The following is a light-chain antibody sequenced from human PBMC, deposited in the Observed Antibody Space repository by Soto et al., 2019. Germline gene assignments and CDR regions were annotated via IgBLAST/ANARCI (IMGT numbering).Light chain of an antibody. V-gene: IGLV1-44*01. CDR2: SND. J-gene: IGLJ2*01. Sequence: QSVMTQPPSVSAAPGQKVTISCSGSSSNIGGNSVSWYQQLPGTAPKLLIHSNDQRPSGAPDRFSGSKSGTSASLAISGLQTEDEADYYCAAWDGSLNGVAFGGGTKVTVL. CDR3: AAWDGSLNGVA. CDR1: SSNIGGNS.